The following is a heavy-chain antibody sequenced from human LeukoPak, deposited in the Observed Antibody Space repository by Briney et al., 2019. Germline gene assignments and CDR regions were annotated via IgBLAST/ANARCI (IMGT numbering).Heavy chain of an antibody. V-gene: IGHV4-59*11. CDR1: NASISSHY. CDR3: ARRLWYSGSSGYYFAL. CDR2: INDSGST. D-gene: IGHD1-26*01. Sequence: SETLSLTCAVSNASISSHYWSWIRQPPGKGLEYIGYINDSGSTKYNPSLKSRVTMSVDTSKNHFSLKVNSVTAADTAVYYCARRLWYSGSSGYYFALWGQGTLVTVSS. J-gene: IGHJ4*02.